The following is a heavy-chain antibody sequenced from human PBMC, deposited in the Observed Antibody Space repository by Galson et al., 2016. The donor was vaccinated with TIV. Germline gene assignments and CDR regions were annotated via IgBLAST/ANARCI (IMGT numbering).Heavy chain of an antibody. V-gene: IGHV1-46*01. Sequence: SVKVSCKASGYTFINNDIHWVRQAPGQGLEWMGIINPSGGDATYAQTFQGRVTMTRDTSTSTISMDLSSLTSEDTAVYYSARTESCGGDCYVFDYWGQGTLVTVSS. CDR2: INPSGGDA. J-gene: IGHJ4*02. CDR3: ARTESCGGDCYVFDY. D-gene: IGHD2-21*02. CDR1: GYTFINND.